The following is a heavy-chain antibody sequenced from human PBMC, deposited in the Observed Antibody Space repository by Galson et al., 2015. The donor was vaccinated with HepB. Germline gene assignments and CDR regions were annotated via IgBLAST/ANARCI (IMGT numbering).Heavy chain of an antibody. Sequence: SLRLSCAASGFTFSSYSMNWVRQAPGKGLEWVSSISSSSSYIYYADSVKGRFTISRDNAKNSLYLQMNSLRAEDTAVYYCARDRMSGGGYSYGYGISWGQGTLVTVSS. D-gene: IGHD5-18*01. CDR1: GFTFSSYS. V-gene: IGHV3-21*01. CDR2: ISSSSSYI. J-gene: IGHJ4*02. CDR3: ARDRMSGGGYSYGYGIS.